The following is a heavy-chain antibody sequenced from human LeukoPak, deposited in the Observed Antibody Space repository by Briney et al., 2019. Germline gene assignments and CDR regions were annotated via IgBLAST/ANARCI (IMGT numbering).Heavy chain of an antibody. D-gene: IGHD3-3*01. CDR3: ARGLPPYYYDSWSENYMDV. J-gene: IGHJ6*03. V-gene: IGHV1-69*05. Sequence: GASVKVSCKASGGTFSSYAISWVRQAPGQGLEWMGGIIPIFGTANYAQKFKGRVTITTDESTSTAYMELSSLRSEDTAVYYCARGLPPYYYDSWSENYMDVWGKGTTVTVSS. CDR1: GGTFSSYA. CDR2: IIPIFGTA.